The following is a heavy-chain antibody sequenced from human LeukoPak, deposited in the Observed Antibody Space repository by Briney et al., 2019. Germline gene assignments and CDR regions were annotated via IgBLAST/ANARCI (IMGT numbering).Heavy chain of an antibody. V-gene: IGHV3-21*01. CDR2: ISSSSSYI. CDR1: GFTFSSYS. D-gene: IGHD4-17*01. CDR3: ARKGPDYGDYRGSYFDY. J-gene: IGHJ4*02. Sequence: GGSLRLSCAASGFTFSSYSMNWVRQAPGKGLEWVSSISSSSSYIYYADSVKGRFTISRDNAKNSLYLQMNSLRAEDTAVYYCARKGPDYGDYRGSYFDYWGQGTLVTVSS.